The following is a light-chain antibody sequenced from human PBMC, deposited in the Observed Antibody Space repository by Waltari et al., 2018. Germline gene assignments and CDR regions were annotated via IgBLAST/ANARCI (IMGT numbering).Light chain of an antibody. V-gene: IGLV1-40*01. Sequence: SGPTQPPSVYVAPGQSVTISCTGRSSNIGACYDVTWYQLLPGPAPKRLIYGNSNRPSGVPDRFSGAKSGTSASLASTGLQAEDEAGYYCQSYDSSLSGSVFGGGTKLTVL. CDR2: GNS. J-gene: IGLJ2*01. CDR1: SSNIGACYD. CDR3: QSYDSSLSGSV.